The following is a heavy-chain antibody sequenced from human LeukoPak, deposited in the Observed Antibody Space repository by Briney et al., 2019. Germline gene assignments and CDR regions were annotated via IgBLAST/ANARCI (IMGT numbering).Heavy chain of an antibody. V-gene: IGHV3-30-3*01. CDR3: AREAPPEAARQGWRPSYYYYYYMAV. Sequence: SGGSLRLSCGASGFTFGSFGMHWVRQAPGKGLEWVAVISYDGSNKYYADSVRGRFTMSRDNAKNTVYLQMNSLRAEDTAVYYCAREAPPEAARQGWRPSYYYYYYMAVWGKGTTVTVSS. J-gene: IGHJ6*03. CDR2: ISYDGSNK. CDR1: GFTFGSFG. D-gene: IGHD6-6*01.